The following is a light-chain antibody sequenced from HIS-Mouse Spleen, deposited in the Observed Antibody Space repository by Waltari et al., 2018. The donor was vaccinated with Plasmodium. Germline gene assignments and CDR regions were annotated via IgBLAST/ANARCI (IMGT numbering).Light chain of an antibody. CDR3: QQYDNLPPLFT. J-gene: IGKJ3*01. CDR1: QDISNY. CDR2: DAS. Sequence: DIQMTQSPSSLSASVGDRVTITCQASQDISNYLNWYQQKPGKAPTLLIYDASNLETGVPSRFSGSGSGTDFTFTISSLQPEDIATYYCQQYDNLPPLFTFGPRTKVDI. V-gene: IGKV1-33*01.